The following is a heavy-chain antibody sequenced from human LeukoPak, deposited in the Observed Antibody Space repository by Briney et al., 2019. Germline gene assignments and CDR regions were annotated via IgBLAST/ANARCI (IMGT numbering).Heavy chain of an antibody. CDR2: INHRGST. CDR3: ASDRSMYSESYRSFDY. D-gene: IGHD1-26*01. CDR1: GGSFRGYY. J-gene: IGHJ4*02. Sequence: PSETLSLTCAVYGGSFRGYYWSWIRHPPGKGLEWSGEINHRGSTNYNPSLKSRVTITVDTSQNQFSLKLSSVPAADTAVYYCASDRSMYSESYRSFDYWGQGTLVTVSS. V-gene: IGHV4-34*01.